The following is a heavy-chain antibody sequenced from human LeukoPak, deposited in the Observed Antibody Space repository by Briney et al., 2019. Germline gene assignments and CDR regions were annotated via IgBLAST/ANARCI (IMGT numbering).Heavy chain of an antibody. Sequence: GGSLRLSCAASGFTFSSYAMHWVRQAPGKGLEWVAVISYDGSNKYYADSVKGRFTISRDNSKNTLYLQMNSLRAEDTAVYYCARDLLSGGSCYDYWGQGTLVTVSS. CDR2: ISYDGSNK. CDR1: GFTFSSYA. J-gene: IGHJ4*02. D-gene: IGHD2-15*01. V-gene: IGHV3-30*04. CDR3: ARDLLSGGSCYDY.